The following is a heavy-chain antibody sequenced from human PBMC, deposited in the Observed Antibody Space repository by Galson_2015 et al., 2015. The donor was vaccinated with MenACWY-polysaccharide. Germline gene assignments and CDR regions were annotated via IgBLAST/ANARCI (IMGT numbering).Heavy chain of an antibody. D-gene: IGHD6-19*01. J-gene: IGHJ4*02. CDR1: GGSIRTETYF. Sequence: ETLSLTCTVSGGSIRTETYFWGWIRQPPGKGLEWIGTTSYTGSTYYNPSLKGRVAFSTDTSNNHFSLTVTSVTATDTAVYYCARRRKRVAGEFDYWGQGTLVTASS. V-gene: IGHV4-39*02. CDR3: ARRRKRVAGEFDY. CDR2: TSYTGST.